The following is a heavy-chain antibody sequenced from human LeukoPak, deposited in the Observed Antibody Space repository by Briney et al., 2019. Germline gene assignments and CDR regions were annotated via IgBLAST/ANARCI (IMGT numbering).Heavy chain of an antibody. J-gene: IGHJ3*01. Sequence: PSETLSLTCTVSGGSISSYYWSWIRQPPGKGLEWIGDIYYSGSTNYNPSLKSRVTISVDTSKNQFSLKLSSVTAADTAVYYCARVPGGGTAATWGQGTMVTISS. D-gene: IGHD1-7*01. V-gene: IGHV4-59*01. CDR1: GGSISSYY. CDR2: IYYSGST. CDR3: ARVPGGGTAAT.